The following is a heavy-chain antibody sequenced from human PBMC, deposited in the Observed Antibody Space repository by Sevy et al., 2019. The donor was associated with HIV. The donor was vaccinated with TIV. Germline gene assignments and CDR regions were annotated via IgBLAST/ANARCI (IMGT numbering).Heavy chain of an antibody. CDR2: ISYDGGNK. D-gene: IGHD3-10*01. CDR1: GFTFNTYA. V-gene: IGHV3-30-3*01. J-gene: IGHJ4*02. CDR3: ASAPQGGSDVITPPDY. Sequence: LSLTCAASGFTFNTYAMHWVRQAPGKGLDWLTFISYDGGNKHYADSVKGRFTISRDNSKSMVYLQMNSLRAEDTALYYCASAPQGGSDVITPPDYWGQGTLVTVSS.